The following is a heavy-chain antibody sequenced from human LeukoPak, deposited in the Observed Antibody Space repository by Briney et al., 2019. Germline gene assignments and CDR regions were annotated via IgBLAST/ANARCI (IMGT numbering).Heavy chain of an antibody. CDR3: ARGSAGKERRWFDP. Sequence: SETLSLTCTVSGGSISSYYWSWIRHPPGKGLEWIGYIYYSGSTNYNPSLKSRVTISVDTSKNQFSLKLSSVTAADTAVYYCARGSAGKERRWFDPWGQGTLVTVSS. J-gene: IGHJ5*02. CDR1: GGSISSYY. V-gene: IGHV4-59*01. CDR2: IYYSGST. D-gene: IGHD1-1*01.